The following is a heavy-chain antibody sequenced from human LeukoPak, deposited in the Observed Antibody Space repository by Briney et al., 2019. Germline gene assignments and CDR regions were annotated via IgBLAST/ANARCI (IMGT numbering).Heavy chain of an antibody. J-gene: IGHJ6*02. CDR2: MYSGGST. CDR3: ARSYSNHLFGMDV. D-gene: IGHD4-11*01. V-gene: IGHV3-66*01. CDR1: GFTFSSYT. Sequence: GGSLRLSCSVSGFTFSSYTMHWVRQAPGKGLEWVSVMYSGGSTYYADSVKGRVAISRGNSQNTVFLQMNSVRVEDTAVYYCARSYSNHLFGMDVWGQGTAVTVSS.